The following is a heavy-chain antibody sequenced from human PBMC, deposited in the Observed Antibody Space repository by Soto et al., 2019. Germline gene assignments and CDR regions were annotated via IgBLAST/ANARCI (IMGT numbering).Heavy chain of an antibody. CDR2: IYSGGST. Sequence: PGGSLRLSCAASGFTVSSNYMSWVRQAPGKGLEWVSFIYSGGSTYYADSVKGRFTISRDNSKNTLYLQMNSLRAEDTAVYYCARNYDFWSGQENRFDPWGQGTLVTVSS. V-gene: IGHV3-66*01. J-gene: IGHJ5*02. CDR3: ARNYDFWSGQENRFDP. CDR1: GFTVSSNY. D-gene: IGHD3-3*01.